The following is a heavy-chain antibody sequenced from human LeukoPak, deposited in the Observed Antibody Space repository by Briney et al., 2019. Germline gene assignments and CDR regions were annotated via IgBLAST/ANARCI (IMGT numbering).Heavy chain of an antibody. CDR3: ARDVGDEGNY. J-gene: IGHJ4*02. D-gene: IGHD2-21*01. V-gene: IGHV3-53*01. CDR1: GFTFSSYY. CDR2: IYSCGST. Sequence: GGSLRLSCAASGFTFSSYYMSWVRQAPGKGLEWVSVIYSCGSTYYADSVKGRFTISRDNSKNKLYLHMSSLRTADTAVYYCARDVGDEGNYWGQGNLVTVSS.